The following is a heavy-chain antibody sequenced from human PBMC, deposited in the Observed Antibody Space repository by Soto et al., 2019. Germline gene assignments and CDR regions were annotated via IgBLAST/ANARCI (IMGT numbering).Heavy chain of an antibody. D-gene: IGHD3-10*01. CDR3: VGGQYYFDY. V-gene: IGHV3-30*03. CDR1: GFPFTTYG. Sequence: QVQLVESGGGVVQPGRSLRLSCAASGFPFTTYGMHWVREGPGKGLEWVAVISYDGSNKYYADSVKGRFTSSRDNSNNTLYLQMNSLRPEDTALYYCVGGQYYFDYRGQGTLVTVSS. CDR2: ISYDGSNK. J-gene: IGHJ4*02.